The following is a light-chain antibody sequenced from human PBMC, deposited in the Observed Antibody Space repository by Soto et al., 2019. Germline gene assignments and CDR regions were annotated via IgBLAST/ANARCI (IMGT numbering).Light chain of an antibody. Sequence: EIVLTQSPATLSLSPGERATLSCRASQSVSSYLAWYQQKPGQAPRLLIYDASNRAPGIPARFSGSGSGTDFALTISSLETEDFAVYYWQQRSNWPPWTFGQGTKVEIK. CDR1: QSVSSY. J-gene: IGKJ1*01. CDR3: QQRSNWPPWT. V-gene: IGKV3-11*01. CDR2: DAS.